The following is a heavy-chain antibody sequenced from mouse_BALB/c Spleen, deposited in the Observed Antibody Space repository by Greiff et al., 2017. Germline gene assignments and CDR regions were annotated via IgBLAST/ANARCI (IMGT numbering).Heavy chain of an antibody. CDR3: AREADGSSYYAMDY. CDR2: IYPGSGNT. D-gene: IGHD1-1*01. CDR1: GYAFTNYW. J-gene: IGHJ4*01. V-gene: IGHV1-63*01. Sequence: VQLQQSGAELVRPGTSVKISCKASGYAFTNYWLGWVKQRPGHGLEWIGDIYPGSGNTYYNEKFKGKATLTADKSSSTAYMQLSSLTSEDSAVYFCAREADGSSYYAMDYWGQGTSVTVSS.